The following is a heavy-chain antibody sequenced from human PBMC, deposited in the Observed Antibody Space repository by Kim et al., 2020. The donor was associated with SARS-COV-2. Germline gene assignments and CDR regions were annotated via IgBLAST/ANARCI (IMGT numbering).Heavy chain of an antibody. V-gene: IGHV3-23*03. D-gene: IGHD3-9*01. CDR2: IYSGGSST. J-gene: IGHJ4*02. Sequence: GGSLRLSCAASGFTFSSYAMSWVRQAPGKGLEWVSVIYSGGSSTYYADSVKGRFTISRDNSKNTLYLQMNSLRAEDTAVYYCAKSYYDILTGYYEYYFDYWGQGTLVTVSS. CDR1: GFTFSSYA. CDR3: AKSYYDILTGYYEYYFDY.